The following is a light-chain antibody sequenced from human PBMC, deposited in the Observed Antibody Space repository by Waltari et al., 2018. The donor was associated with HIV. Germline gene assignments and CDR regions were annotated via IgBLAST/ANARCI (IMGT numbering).Light chain of an antibody. CDR1: QDISNF. J-gene: IGKJ1*01. CDR2: AAS. CDR3: QKYNSAPRT. Sequence: DIQMPQSPSSLSASVGDSVTITCRASQDISNFLAWYQHKPGKIPELLIYAASTLQSEVPSRFSGSGSGTDFTLTITSLQPEDVATYYCQKYNSAPRTFGQGTRVEIQ. V-gene: IGKV1-27*01.